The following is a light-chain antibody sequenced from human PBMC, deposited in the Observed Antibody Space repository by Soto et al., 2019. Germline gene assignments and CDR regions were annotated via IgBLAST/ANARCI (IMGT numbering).Light chain of an antibody. J-gene: IGLJ2*01. CDR3: SSYAGSATVV. Sequence: QSALTQPPSASGSPGQSVTISCTGTSSDIGDYNYVSWFQQHPGKAPKLIIFEVTKRPSGVPDRFSGSKSGNTASLTVSGLQADDEADYYCSSYAGSATVVFGGGTNLTVL. V-gene: IGLV2-8*01. CDR2: EVT. CDR1: SSDIGDYNY.